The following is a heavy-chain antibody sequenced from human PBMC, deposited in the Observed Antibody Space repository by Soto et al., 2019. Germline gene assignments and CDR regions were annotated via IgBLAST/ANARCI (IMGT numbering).Heavy chain of an antibody. V-gene: IGHV4-4*02. Sequence: SETLSLTCAVSGDSISSSNWWTWVRQPPGKGLEWIGDIYHTGITNYNTSLKSRVTISVDLYKNKFSLRLSSVTTADTALYYCARTTAVPNTLRSRYFFDYWGQGTLVTVSS. J-gene: IGHJ4*02. CDR2: IYHTGIT. CDR1: GDSISSSNW. CDR3: ARTTAVPNTLRSRYFFDY. D-gene: IGHD4-17*01.